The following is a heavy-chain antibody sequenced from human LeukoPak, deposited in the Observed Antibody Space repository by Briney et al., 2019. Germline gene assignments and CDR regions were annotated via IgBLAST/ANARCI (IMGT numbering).Heavy chain of an antibody. CDR1: GGSFSGYY. Sequence: SETLSLTCAVYGGSFSGYYWSWIRQPPGKGLEWIGEINHSGSTNYNPSLKSRVTISVDTSKNQFSLKLSSVTAADTAVYYCVRAIVVVVAAGRSRYFDLWGRGTLVTVSS. D-gene: IGHD2-15*01. CDR2: INHSGST. V-gene: IGHV4-34*01. J-gene: IGHJ2*01. CDR3: VRAIVVVVAAGRSRYFDL.